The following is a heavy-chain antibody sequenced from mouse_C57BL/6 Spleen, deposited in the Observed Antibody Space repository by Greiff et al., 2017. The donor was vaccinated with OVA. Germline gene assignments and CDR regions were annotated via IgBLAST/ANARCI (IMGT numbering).Heavy chain of an antibody. J-gene: IGHJ2*01. D-gene: IGHD2-2*01. CDR1: GFTFSSYA. CDR3: AREGIYYGYDEGGYYFDY. Sequence: EVKLVESGGGLVKPGGSLKLSCAASGFTFSSYAMSWVRQTPEKRLEWVATISDGGSYTYYPDNVKGRFTISRDNAKNNLYLQMSHLKSEDTAMYYCAREGIYYGYDEGGYYFDYWGQGTTLTVSS. CDR2: ISDGGSYT. V-gene: IGHV5-4*01.